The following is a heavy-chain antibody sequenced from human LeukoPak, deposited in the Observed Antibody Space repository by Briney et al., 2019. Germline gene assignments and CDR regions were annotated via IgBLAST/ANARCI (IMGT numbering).Heavy chain of an antibody. CDR3: ARNSSSWSY. CDR2: IKQDGSEK. J-gene: IGHJ4*02. Sequence: GGSLRLSCAAAGFTFSRYWMSWVRQAPGKGLEWVANIKQDGSEKYYVDSVKGRFAISRDNAKNSLYLQMNSLRPEDTAVYYCARNSSSWSYWGQGTLVTVSS. CDR1: GFTFSRYW. V-gene: IGHV3-7*01. D-gene: IGHD6-13*01.